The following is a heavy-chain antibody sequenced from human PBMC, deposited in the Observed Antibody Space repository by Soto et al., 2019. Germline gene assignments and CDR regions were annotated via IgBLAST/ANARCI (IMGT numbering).Heavy chain of an antibody. CDR3: AREFISCLPASIAYYYYGIAV. CDR1: GFTFSTYG. V-gene: IGHV3-33*01. J-gene: IGHJ6*02. Sequence: GGSLRLSCAASGFTFSTYGMHWVRQAPGKGLEWVAVIWYDGSNKYYADSVKGRFSISRDNSKNTLYLQMNSLRAEDTAVYYCAREFISCLPASIAYYYYGIAVPAQRTTVPVSS. CDR2: IWYDGSNK. D-gene: IGHD2-15*01.